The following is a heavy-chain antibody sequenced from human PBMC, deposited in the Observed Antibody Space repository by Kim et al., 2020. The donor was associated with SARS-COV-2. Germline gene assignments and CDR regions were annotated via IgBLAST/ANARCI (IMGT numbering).Heavy chain of an antibody. CDR2: INHSGST. V-gene: IGHV4-34*01. CDR1: GGSFSGYY. D-gene: IGHD6-6*01. CDR3: ATIAARPDRYYYYYMDV. J-gene: IGHJ6*03. Sequence: SETLSLTCAVYGGSFSGYYWSWIRQPPGKGLEWIGEINHSGSTNYNPSLKSRVTISVDTSKNQFSLKLSSVTAADTAVYYCATIAARPDRYYYYYMDVWG.